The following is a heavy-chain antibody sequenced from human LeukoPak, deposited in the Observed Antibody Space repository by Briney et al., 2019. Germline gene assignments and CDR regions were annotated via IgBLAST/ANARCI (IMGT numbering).Heavy chain of an antibody. Sequence: GGSLRLSCAASGFTFSSYAMSWVRQAPGKGLEWVSAISGSGGSTYYADSVKGRFTISRDNSKNTLYLQMNSLRAEDTAVYYCAKDLGATVSDYYYMDVWGKGTTVTVSS. CDR2: ISGSGGST. V-gene: IGHV3-23*01. CDR1: GFTFSSYA. CDR3: AKDLGATVSDYYYMDV. D-gene: IGHD1-26*01. J-gene: IGHJ6*03.